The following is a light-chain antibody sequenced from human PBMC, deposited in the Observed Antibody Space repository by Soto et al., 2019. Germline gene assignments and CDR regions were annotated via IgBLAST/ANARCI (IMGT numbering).Light chain of an antibody. J-gene: IGKJ2*01. CDR1: QSASKF. V-gene: IGKV3-11*01. CDR3: HVYSNGPPYT. CDR2: DAS. Sequence: EIVWTQSPATLSLYPGERATLSCRASQSASKFVTWSQQIPGQAPRLLMYDASNRAACIPDRFSDIGSGTDFTLTISRLEPEEFAGYYLHVYSNGPPYTFGQGTKLEIK.